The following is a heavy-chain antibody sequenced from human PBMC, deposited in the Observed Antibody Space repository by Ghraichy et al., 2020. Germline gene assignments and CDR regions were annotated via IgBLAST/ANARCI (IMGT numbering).Heavy chain of an antibody. CDR1: GYSISNGYY. D-gene: IGHD1-26*01. CDR3: AKVRGGSYYRATQYFDY. J-gene: IGHJ4*02. V-gene: IGHV4-38-2*02. CDR2: IYHSGST. Sequence: SETLSLTCTVSGYSISNGYYWGWIRQPPGKGLEWIGSIYHSGSTYYNPSLKSRVTISVDTSKNQFSLKLSSVTAADTAVYYCAKVRGGSYYRATQYFDYWGQGTLVTVSS.